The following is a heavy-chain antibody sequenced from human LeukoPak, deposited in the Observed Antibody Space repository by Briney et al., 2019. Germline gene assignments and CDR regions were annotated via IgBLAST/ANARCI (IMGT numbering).Heavy chain of an antibody. CDR2: ISSSGSTI. CDR3: ARGSGITMIVLYGMDV. V-gene: IGHV3-11*01. D-gene: IGHD3-22*01. CDR1: GFTFGDYY. J-gene: IGHJ6*02. Sequence: GGSLRLSCAASGFTFGDYYMSWIRQAPGKGLEWVSYISSSGSTIYYADSVKGRFTISRDNAKNSLYLQMNSLRAEDTAVYYCARGSGITMIVLYGMDVWGQGTTGTASS.